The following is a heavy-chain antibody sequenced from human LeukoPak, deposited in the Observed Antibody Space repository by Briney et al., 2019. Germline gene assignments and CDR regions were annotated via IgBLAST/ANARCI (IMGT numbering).Heavy chain of an antibody. J-gene: IGHJ4*02. V-gene: IGHV5-51*01. CDR1: GYSFTNYW. CDR2: IFPRDSDT. CDR3: ARHETGSSNWYRLDY. D-gene: IGHD6-13*01. Sequence: GESLKISCKGSGYSFTNYWIGWVRQMPGKGLEWMGIIFPRDSDTRYSPSFQGQVTMSADKSINTAYLQWGGLKASDTAMYYCARHETGSSNWYRLDYWGQGTLVTVSS.